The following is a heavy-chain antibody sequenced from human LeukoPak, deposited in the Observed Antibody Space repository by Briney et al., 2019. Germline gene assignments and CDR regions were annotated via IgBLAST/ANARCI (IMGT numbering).Heavy chain of an antibody. V-gene: IGHV1-46*01. CDR2: IHPRGGST. J-gene: IGHJ4*02. D-gene: IGHD2-15*01. Sequence: ASVKVSCKASGYTFIDYYIQWVRQAPGQGLEWMGTIHPRGGSTRHAQRFQGRVTMTRDTSTSTLYMELSSLTSEDTAVYYCARKFGGSGYYFDYWGQGTLVTVSS. CDR1: GYTFIDYY. CDR3: ARKFGGSGYYFDY.